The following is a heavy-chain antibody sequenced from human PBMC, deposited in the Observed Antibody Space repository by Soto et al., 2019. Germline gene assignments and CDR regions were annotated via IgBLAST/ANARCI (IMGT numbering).Heavy chain of an antibody. V-gene: IGHV4-34*01. CDR1: GGSISSYY. D-gene: IGHD4-4*01. J-gene: IGHJ4*02. Sequence: QVQLQESGPGLVKPSETLSLTCTVSGGSISSYYWSWIRQPPGKGLEWIGEINHSGSTNYNPSLKSRVTISVDTSKNQFSLKLSSVTAADTAVYYCATLTVTTGGTNFDYWGQGTLVTVSS. CDR3: ATLTVTTGGTNFDY. CDR2: INHSGST.